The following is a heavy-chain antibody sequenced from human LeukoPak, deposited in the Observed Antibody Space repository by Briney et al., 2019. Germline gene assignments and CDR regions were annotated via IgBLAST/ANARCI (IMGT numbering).Heavy chain of an antibody. CDR3: AEDSSGSLD. J-gene: IGHJ4*02. Sequence: GGSLRLSCAASGFTFSKHAMTWVRQAPGKGLEWVSTISGSGGIPYYADPVKGRFTISRDNSKSTLDLQMNSLRAEDTAVYYCAEDSSGSLDWGQGTLVTVSS. CDR2: ISGSGGIP. D-gene: IGHD3-22*01. CDR1: GFTFSKHA. V-gene: IGHV3-23*01.